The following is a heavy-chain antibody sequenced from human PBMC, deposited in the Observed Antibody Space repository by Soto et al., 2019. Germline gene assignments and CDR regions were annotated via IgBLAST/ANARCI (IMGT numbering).Heavy chain of an antibody. CDR1: GFTFSSYA. J-gene: IGHJ4*02. CDR2: ISYDGSNK. D-gene: IGHD5-18*01. V-gene: IGHV3-30-3*01. CDR3: ARSYTARVFFDY. Sequence: GGSLRLSCAASGFTFSSYAMHWVRQAPGKGLEWVAVISYDGSNKYYADSVKGRFTISRDNSKNTLYLQMNSLRAEHTAVYYCARSYTARVFFDYWRQGSXVTVSS.